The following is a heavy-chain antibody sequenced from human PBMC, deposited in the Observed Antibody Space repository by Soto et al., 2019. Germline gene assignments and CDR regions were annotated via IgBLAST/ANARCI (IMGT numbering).Heavy chain of an antibody. Sequence: SETLSLTCAVYGGSFSGYYWSWIRQPPGEGLEWIGEINHSGSTNYNPSLKSRVTISVDTSKNQFSLKLSSVTAADTAVYYCARESKGSASDYGMDVWGQGTTVTVSS. CDR3: ARESKGSASDYGMDV. D-gene: IGHD3-10*01. J-gene: IGHJ6*02. CDR1: GGSFSGYY. V-gene: IGHV4-34*01. CDR2: INHSGST.